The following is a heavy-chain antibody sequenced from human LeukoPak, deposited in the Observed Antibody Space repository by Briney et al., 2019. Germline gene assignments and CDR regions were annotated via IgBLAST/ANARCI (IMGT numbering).Heavy chain of an antibody. CDR2: ISRSGSTM. V-gene: IGHV3-48*01. CDR3: VFSSYGPYF. Sequence: PGGSLRLSCAASGFTFNSYNINWVRQAPGKGLEWVSYISRSGSTMYYADSVKGRFTISRDNAKNSLSLQMNSLRAEDTAVYHCVFSSYGPYFWGQGTMVTVSS. CDR1: GFTFNSYN. J-gene: IGHJ3*01. D-gene: IGHD5-18*01.